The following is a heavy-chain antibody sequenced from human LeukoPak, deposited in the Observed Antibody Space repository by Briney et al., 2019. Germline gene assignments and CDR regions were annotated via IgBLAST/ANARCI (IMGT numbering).Heavy chain of an antibody. CDR2: IYPRDGST. V-gene: IGHV1-46*01. Sequence: ASVKVSCKASGYTFTSNYIHWVRQAPGQGLEWMGMIYPRDGSTSYAQKFQGRVTVTRDTSTSTVHMELSGLRSEDTAVYYCARDPRYCSGGSCYSDPWGQGTLVTVSS. D-gene: IGHD2-15*01. J-gene: IGHJ5*02. CDR1: GYTFTSNY. CDR3: ARDPRYCSGGSCYSDP.